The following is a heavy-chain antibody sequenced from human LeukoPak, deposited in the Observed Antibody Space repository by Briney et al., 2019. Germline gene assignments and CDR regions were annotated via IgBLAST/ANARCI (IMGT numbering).Heavy chain of an antibody. Sequence: NPSGTLSLTCAVSGGSISSSNWWSWVRQPPGKGLEWIGEIYHSGSTNYNPSLKSRVTISVDKSKNQFSLKLSSVTAADTAVYYCARTPGIAAAGWFDYWGQGTLVTVSS. V-gene: IGHV4-4*02. CDR1: GGSISSSNW. J-gene: IGHJ4*02. CDR2: IYHSGST. CDR3: ARTPGIAAAGWFDY. D-gene: IGHD6-13*01.